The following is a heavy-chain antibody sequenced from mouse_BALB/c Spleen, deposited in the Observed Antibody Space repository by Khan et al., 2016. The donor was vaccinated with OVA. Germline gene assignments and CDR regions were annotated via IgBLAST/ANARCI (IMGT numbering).Heavy chain of an antibody. D-gene: IGHD1-1*01. CDR1: GFTFSTYG. Sequence: EVQVVESGGDLVKPGGSLKLSCAASGFTFSTYGMSWVRQTPDKRLEWVATISSGGHYTYYPDSVKGQFTISRDNAKSTLYLQMSSLKSEDTAIYYCARLAYYYNSEGFAYWGQGTLVTVSA. V-gene: IGHV5-6*01. CDR3: ARLAYYYNSEGFAY. J-gene: IGHJ3*01. CDR2: ISSGGHYT.